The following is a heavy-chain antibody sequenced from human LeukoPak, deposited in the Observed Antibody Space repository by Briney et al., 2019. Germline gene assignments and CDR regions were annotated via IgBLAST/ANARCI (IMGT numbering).Heavy chain of an antibody. V-gene: IGHV4-59*08. D-gene: IGHD4-17*01. J-gene: IGHJ3*02. CDR3: ARGSTVTTDAFDI. CDR1: GGSISSYY. CDR2: IYYSGST. Sequence: SETLSLTCTVAGGSISSYYWSWIRQPPGKGLEWIGYIYYSGSTNYNPSLKSRVTISVDTSKNQFSLKLSSVTAADTAAYYCARGSTVTTDAFDIWGQGTMVTVSS.